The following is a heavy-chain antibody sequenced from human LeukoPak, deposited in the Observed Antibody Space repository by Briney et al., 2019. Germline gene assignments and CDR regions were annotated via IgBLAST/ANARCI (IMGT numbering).Heavy chain of an antibody. J-gene: IGHJ2*01. Sequence: SETLSLTCTVSGGXXSXXYWXWXXXXPGXXXXXXXXXXXSGXTXYNPXXKSRVTISVDTSKNQFSLKLSSVTAADTAVYYFARAGAQQQLLWYFDLWGRGTLVTVSS. CDR3: ARAGAQQQLLWYFDL. CDR1: GGXXSXXY. D-gene: IGHD6-13*01. CDR2: XXXSGXT. V-gene: IGHV4-59*01.